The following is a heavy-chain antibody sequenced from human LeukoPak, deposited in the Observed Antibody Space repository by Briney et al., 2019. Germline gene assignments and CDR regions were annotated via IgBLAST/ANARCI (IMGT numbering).Heavy chain of an antibody. V-gene: IGHV4-59*13. CDR1: GDSISRYY. J-gene: IGHJ6*03. D-gene: IGHD3-3*01. Sequence: PSETLSLTCTVSGDSISRYYWSWIRQPPGKGLEWIGYIFYTGSTNYNPSLKSRVTISKDTSKNQFSLKLSSATAADTAVYYCAVQSFGVVNFYMDVWGKGTTVTVSS. CDR3: AVQSFGVVNFYMDV. CDR2: IFYTGST.